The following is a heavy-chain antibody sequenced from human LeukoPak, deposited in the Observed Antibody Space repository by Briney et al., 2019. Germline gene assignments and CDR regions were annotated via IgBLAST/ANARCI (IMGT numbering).Heavy chain of an antibody. CDR3: ATGTSWFDP. CDR1: GGSISSYY. J-gene: IGHJ5*02. Sequence: SETLSLTCTVSGGSISSYYCNWIRQPPGKGLEWIGYIHYSGSTNYNPSLKSRVTISIDTSKNRFSLKMTSLTAADTAVYYCATGTSWFDPWGQGTLVTVSS. V-gene: IGHV4-59*08. CDR2: IHYSGST.